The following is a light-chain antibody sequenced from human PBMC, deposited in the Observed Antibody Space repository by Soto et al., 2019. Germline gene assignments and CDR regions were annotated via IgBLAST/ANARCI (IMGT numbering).Light chain of an antibody. Sequence: QPVLTQSPSASASLGASVKLTCTLSSWHSTYAIAWHQQQSEKGPRFLMKINSDGSHSNGDGFFDRFSGSSSGAERHLTISSLQSDDEADYYCQSLGTGIQVFGGGTKLTVL. J-gene: IGLJ3*02. CDR2: INSDGSH. V-gene: IGLV4-69*01. CDR3: QSLGTGIQV. CDR1: SWHSTYA.